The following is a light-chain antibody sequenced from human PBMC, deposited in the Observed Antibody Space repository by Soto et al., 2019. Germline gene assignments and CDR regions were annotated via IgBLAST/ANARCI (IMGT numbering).Light chain of an antibody. J-gene: IGKJ1*01. V-gene: IGKV1-5*01. CDR3: QQYSSSSEWT. CDR2: DAS. CDR1: QNIERY. Sequence: DIQMTQSPSTLSASVGDRVTITCRVSQNIERYMAWYQLKPGRAPSLITYDASTLERGVPSRFSGSGSGTGFTLTICSLQPDDFATYYCQQYSSSSEWTFGQGTKVDIK.